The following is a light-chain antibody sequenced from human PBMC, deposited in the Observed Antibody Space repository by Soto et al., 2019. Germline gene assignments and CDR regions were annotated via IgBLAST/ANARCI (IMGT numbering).Light chain of an antibody. Sequence: EIVLTQSPATLSSSPGERATLSCRASQSVSSSLAWYQQKPGQAPRLLIYGASNRAGGIPARFSGSGAGTDFTLTISSLEPEDLAVYYCQQRSNWPVTFGQGTRLEIK. CDR1: QSVSSS. CDR2: GAS. J-gene: IGKJ5*01. CDR3: QQRSNWPVT. V-gene: IGKV3-11*01.